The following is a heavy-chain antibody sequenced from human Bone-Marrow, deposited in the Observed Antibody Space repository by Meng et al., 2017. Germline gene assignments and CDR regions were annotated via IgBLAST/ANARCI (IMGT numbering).Heavy chain of an antibody. CDR1: GYTFTSYG. Sequence: ASVKVSCKASGYTFTSYGISWVRQAPGQGLEWMGIINPSGGSTSYAQKFQGRVTMTRDTSTSTVYMELSSLRSEDTAVYYCAGANYQYLKASYYYYGMDVWGQGTTVTVSS. CDR3: AGANYQYLKASYYYYGMDV. J-gene: IGHJ6*02. D-gene: IGHD1-7*01. CDR2: INPSGGST. V-gene: IGHV1-46*01.